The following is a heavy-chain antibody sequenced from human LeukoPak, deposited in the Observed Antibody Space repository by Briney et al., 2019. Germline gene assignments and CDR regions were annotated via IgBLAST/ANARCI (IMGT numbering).Heavy chain of an antibody. V-gene: IGHV3-48*01. CDR1: GFTLSNYT. CDR3: ARDPPRGDFWSGAGRYYFDY. CDR2: SSWSSSTI. Sequence: GGSLRLSWAASGFTLSNYTMNWVRQAPGKGLEWVSYSSWSSSTIYYADSVKGRFTISRDNAKNSLYLQMNSLRAEDTAVYYCARDPPRGDFWSGAGRYYFDYWGQGTLVTVSS. D-gene: IGHD3-3*01. J-gene: IGHJ4*02.